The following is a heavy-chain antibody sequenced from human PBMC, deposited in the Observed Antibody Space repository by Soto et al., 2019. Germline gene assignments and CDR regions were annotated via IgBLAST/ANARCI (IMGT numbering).Heavy chain of an antibody. CDR2: VYYSGST. CDR3: ARERVVVVTSRGGLDY. Sequence: QVQLQESGPGLVKPSQTLSLTCTVSGGSISSGGYYWSWIRQHPGKGLEWIGYVYYSGSTYYNPSFKRRVTISVDTSKNQFSMKLSSVTAADTAVYYCARERVVVVTSRGGLDYWGQGTLVTVSS. V-gene: IGHV4-31*03. CDR1: GGSISSGGYY. D-gene: IGHD3-22*01. J-gene: IGHJ4*02.